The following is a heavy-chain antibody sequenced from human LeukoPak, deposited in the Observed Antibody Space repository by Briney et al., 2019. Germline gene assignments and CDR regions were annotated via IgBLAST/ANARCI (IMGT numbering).Heavy chain of an antibody. Sequence: PGGSLRLSCAASGFTFSSYSMNWVRQAPGKGLEWVSSISSSSSYIYYADSVKGRFTISRDNAKNSLYLLMNSLRAEDTAVYYCARGAAAGTPAYDYWGQGTLVTVSS. CDR1: GFTFSSYS. V-gene: IGHV3-21*01. CDR3: ARGAAAGTPAYDY. J-gene: IGHJ4*02. CDR2: ISSSSSYI. D-gene: IGHD6-13*01.